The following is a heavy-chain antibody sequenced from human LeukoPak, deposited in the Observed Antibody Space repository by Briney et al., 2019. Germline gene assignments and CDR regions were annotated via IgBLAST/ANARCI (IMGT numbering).Heavy chain of an antibody. J-gene: IGHJ3*02. CDR3: ARDGFSSGYPYDAFDI. Sequence: GGSLRLSCAASGFTVSSNYLSWVRQAPGKGLEWVSVIYSGGSTYYADSVKGRFTISRDNSKNTLYLQMNSLRAEDTAVYYCARDGFSSGYPYDAFDIWGQGTMVTVSS. CDR1: GFTVSSNY. CDR2: IYSGGST. D-gene: IGHD3-22*01. V-gene: IGHV3-53*01.